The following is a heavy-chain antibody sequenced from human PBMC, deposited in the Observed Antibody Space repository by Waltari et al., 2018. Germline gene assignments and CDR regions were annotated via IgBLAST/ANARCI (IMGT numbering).Heavy chain of an antibody. D-gene: IGHD3-22*01. CDR2: VSAYNGNT. J-gene: IGHJ1*01. Sequence: QVQLVQSGAEVKKPGASVKVSCKASGYTFNSYGISWVRQAPGQGLEWMGWVSAYNGNTNYARKLQGRCTMTTATSTSTAYMELRSLRSDDTAVYYCARPEGRYYDSSGYYSFQHWGQGTLVTVSS. V-gene: IGHV1-18*01. CDR3: ARPEGRYYDSSGYYSFQH. CDR1: GYTFNSYG.